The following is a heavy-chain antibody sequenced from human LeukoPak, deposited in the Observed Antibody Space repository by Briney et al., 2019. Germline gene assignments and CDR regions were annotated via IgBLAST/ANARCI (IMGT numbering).Heavy chain of an antibody. J-gene: IGHJ4*02. CDR1: GGSISSSYYY. CDR2: IHYGGTT. V-gene: IGHV4-39*02. Sequence: KPSETLSLTCTVSGGSISSSYYYWGWIRQPPGKGLEWIGSIHYGGTTHYNPSLQSRVTISADTSKNQFALDLRSVTAADTAVYYCTRDIGDFVSDFWGQGTLVTVSS. D-gene: IGHD2-21*02. CDR3: TRDIGDFVSDF.